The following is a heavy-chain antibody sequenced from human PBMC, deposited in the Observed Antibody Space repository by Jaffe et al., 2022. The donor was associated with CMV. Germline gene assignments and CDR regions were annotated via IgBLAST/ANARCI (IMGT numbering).Heavy chain of an antibody. CDR3: ARGDDIAAAGTFNWFDP. J-gene: IGHJ5*02. D-gene: IGHD6-13*01. V-gene: IGHV4-39*01. CDR1: GGSISSSSYY. CDR2: IYYSGST. Sequence: QLQLQESGPGLVKPSETLSLTCTVSGGSISSSSYYWGWIRQPPGKGLEWIGSIYYSGSTYYNPSLKSRVTISVDTSKNQFSLKLSSVTAADTAVYYCARGDDIAAAGTFNWFDPWGQGTLVTVSS.